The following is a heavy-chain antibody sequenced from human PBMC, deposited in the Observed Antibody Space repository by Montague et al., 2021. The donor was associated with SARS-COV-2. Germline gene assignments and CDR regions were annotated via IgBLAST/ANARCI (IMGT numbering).Heavy chain of an antibody. V-gene: IGHV4-39*07. CDR1: GGSISSSSYY. CDR2: IYYGGST. Sequence: SETLSLTCTVSGGSISSSSYYWGWIRQPPGKGLEWIGSIYYGGSTYYNPSLKSRVTISVDTSKNQFSPKLSSVTAADTAVYYCARAPFMITFGGVITRLRGYYFDYWGQGTLVTVSS. J-gene: IGHJ4*02. CDR3: ARAPFMITFGGVITRLRGYYFDY. D-gene: IGHD3-16*01.